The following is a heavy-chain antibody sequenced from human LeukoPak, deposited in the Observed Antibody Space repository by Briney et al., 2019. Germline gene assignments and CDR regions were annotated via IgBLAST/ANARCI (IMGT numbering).Heavy chain of an antibody. CDR1: GYTLTELS. Sequence: ASVKVSCKVSGYTLTELSMHWVRQAPGKGLEWMGGFDPEDGETIYAQKFQGRVTMTEDTSTDTAYMELSSLRSEDTAVYYCATDGISRDGYTPGAFDIWGQGTMVTVSS. V-gene: IGHV1-24*01. CDR3: ATDGISRDGYTPGAFDI. D-gene: IGHD5-24*01. CDR2: FDPEDGET. J-gene: IGHJ3*02.